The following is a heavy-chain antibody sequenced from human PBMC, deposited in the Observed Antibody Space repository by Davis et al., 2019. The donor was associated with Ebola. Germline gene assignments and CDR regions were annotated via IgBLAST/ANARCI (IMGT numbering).Heavy chain of an antibody. J-gene: IGHJ4*02. D-gene: IGHD3-10*01. V-gene: IGHV3-30-3*01. CDR1: GFTFSSYA. CDR2: ISYDGSNK. Sequence: GESLKISCAASGFTFSSYAMHWVRQAPGKGLEWVAVISYDGSNKYYADSVKGRFTISRDNSKNTLYLQMNSLRAEDTAVYYCANSRFGESHFDYWGQGTLVTASS. CDR3: ANSRFGESHFDY.